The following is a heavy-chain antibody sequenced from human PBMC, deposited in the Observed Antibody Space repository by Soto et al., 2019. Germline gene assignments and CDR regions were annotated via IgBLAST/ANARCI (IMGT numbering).Heavy chain of an antibody. CDR1: GFTFSSYN. CDR3: ARVGVGGSGSYYAFDY. V-gene: IGHV3-21*01. Sequence: EVQLVESGGGLVKPGGSLRLSCAASGFTFSSYNMNWVRQAPGKGLEWVSSISSSGGYIYYADSVKGRFTISRDNAKNSLYLQLNSLSAEDTAVYYCARVGVGGSGSYYAFDYRGQGTLVTVSS. J-gene: IGHJ4*02. D-gene: IGHD3-10*01. CDR2: ISSSGGYI.